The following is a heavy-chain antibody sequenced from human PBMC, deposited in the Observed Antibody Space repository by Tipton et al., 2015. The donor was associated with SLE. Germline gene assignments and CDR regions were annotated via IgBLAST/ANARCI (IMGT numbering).Heavy chain of an antibody. CDR3: ARGGDCTGGVCYSYYYYGLDV. V-gene: IGHV3-74*01. CDR1: GFTFSSYW. CDR2: VNSDGSST. D-gene: IGHD2-8*02. J-gene: IGHJ6*02. Sequence: SLRLSCAASGFTFSSYWMHWVRQVPGKGLVWVSRVNSDGSSTSYADSVKGRFTISRDNAKNTLYLQMNSLRAEDTAVYYCARGGDCTGGVCYSYYYYGLDVWGQGTTVTVSS.